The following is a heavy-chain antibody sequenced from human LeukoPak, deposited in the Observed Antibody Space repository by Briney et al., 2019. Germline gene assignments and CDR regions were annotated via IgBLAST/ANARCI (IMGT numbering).Heavy chain of an antibody. Sequence: PGGSLRLSCAASGFTFSNYNMNWVRQAPGKGLEWVSYISRSSSTIYYADSVKGRFTISRDNAKNSLYLQMNSLRAEDTAVYYCARRSSGFVVVPADNDYWGQGTLVTVSS. CDR3: ARRSSGFVVVPADNDY. CDR1: GFTFSNYN. CDR2: ISRSSSTI. V-gene: IGHV3-48*01. J-gene: IGHJ4*02. D-gene: IGHD2-2*01.